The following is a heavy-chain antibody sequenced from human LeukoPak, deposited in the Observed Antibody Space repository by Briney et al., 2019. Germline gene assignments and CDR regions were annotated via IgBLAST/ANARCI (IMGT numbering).Heavy chain of an antibody. V-gene: IGHV3-30*18. J-gene: IGHJ4*02. CDR1: GFTFSGYG. CDR2: ISYDGSNK. CDR3: AKDNRIQIW. D-gene: IGHD5-18*01. Sequence: PGGSLRLSCAASGFTFSGYGMHWVRQAPGKGLEWVAVISYDGSNKYYADSVKGRFTISRDNSKNTLYLQMNSLRAEDTAVYYIAKDNRIQIWWGRGTLVRVSS.